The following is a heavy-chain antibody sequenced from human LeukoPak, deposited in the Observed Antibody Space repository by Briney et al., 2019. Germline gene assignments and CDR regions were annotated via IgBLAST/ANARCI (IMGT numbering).Heavy chain of an antibody. Sequence: AASVKVSCKASGGTFSSYAISWVRQAPGQGLEWMGGIIPIFGTANYAQKFQGRVTITADESTSTAYMELSSLRSEDTAVYYCATDRNSGKYYDYWGQGTLVTVSS. CDR3: ATDRNSGKYYDY. V-gene: IGHV1-69*01. CDR1: GGTFSSYA. CDR2: IIPIFGTA. J-gene: IGHJ4*02. D-gene: IGHD1-26*01.